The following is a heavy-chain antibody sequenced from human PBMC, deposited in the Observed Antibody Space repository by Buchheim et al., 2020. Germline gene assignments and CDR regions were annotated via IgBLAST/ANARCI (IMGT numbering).Heavy chain of an antibody. CDR2: LSYDGSNK. D-gene: IGHD3-10*01. J-gene: IGHJ4*02. V-gene: IGHV3-30*18. CDR1: GFTFSSYG. CDR3: AKGPNGSGSYYKGPSFDY. Sequence: QVQLVESGGGVVQPGRSLRLSCAASGFTFSSYGMHWVRQAPGKGLEWVAVLSYDGSNKYYADSVKGRFTISRDTSKKTLSLQMNSLRAEDTAAYYCAKGPNGSGSYYKGPSFDYWGQGTL.